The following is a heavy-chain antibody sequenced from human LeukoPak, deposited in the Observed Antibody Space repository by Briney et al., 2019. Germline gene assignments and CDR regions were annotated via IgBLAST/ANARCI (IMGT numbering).Heavy chain of an antibody. CDR2: INPNSGGT. V-gene: IGHV1-2*02. CDR1: GYTFTGYY. D-gene: IGHD3-10*01. CDR3: ARDLLGSGSYYNPY. Sequence: GASVKVSCKASGYTFTGYYMHWVRQAPGQGLEWMGWINPNSGGTNYAQKFQGRVTMTRDTSISTAYMELSRLRSDDTAVYYCARDLLGSGSYYNPYWGQGTLVTVFS. J-gene: IGHJ4*02.